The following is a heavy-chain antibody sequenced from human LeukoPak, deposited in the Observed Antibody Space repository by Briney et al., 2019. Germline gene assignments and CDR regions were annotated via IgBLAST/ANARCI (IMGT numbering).Heavy chain of an antibody. J-gene: IGHJ4*02. V-gene: IGHV3-72*01. CDR2: TKNRANSYTT. CDR3: AKHGFGVPEGY. D-gene: IGHD3-10*01. CDR1: GFTFNDHY. Sequence: PGGSLRLSCATSGFTFNDHYLGWVRQAPGKGLEWVGRTKNRANSYTTEYAASVKGRFTISRDDSNNSLRLQMNSLRAEDTAVYYCAKHGFGVPEGYWGQGTLVTVSS.